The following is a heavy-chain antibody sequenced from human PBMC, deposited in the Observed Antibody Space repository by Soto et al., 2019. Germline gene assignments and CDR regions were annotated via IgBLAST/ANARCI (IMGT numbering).Heavy chain of an antibody. Sequence: QVQLVESGGGVVQPGRSLRLSCAASGFTFSSYGMHWVRQARGKGLEGVAVIWYDGSKKYYADSVKGRFTISRDNSKNALYLQMNSLRAEDTAVYYCARGMTIVRYYYYGMDVWGQGTTVTVSS. J-gene: IGHJ6*02. CDR2: IWYDGSKK. V-gene: IGHV3-33*01. CDR1: GFTFSSYG. CDR3: ARGMTIVRYYYYGMDV. D-gene: IGHD3-10*01.